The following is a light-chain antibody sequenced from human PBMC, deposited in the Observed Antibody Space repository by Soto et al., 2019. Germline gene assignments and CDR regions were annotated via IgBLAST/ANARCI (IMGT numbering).Light chain of an antibody. CDR1: ESVRSN. Sequence: EIVLTQSPATLYVSPGERVTLSCRASESVRSNLAWFQQKPGQAPRLLIYGASTRATGFSARFSGSGSGTEFTLTILSLRSEDFAVYYCQQYNRWPQTFGQGTKLEIK. CDR2: GAS. CDR3: QQYNRWPQT. J-gene: IGKJ2*01. V-gene: IGKV3-15*01.